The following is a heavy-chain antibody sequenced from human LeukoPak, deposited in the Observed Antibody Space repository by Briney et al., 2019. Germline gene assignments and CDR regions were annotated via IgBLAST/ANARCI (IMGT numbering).Heavy chain of an antibody. D-gene: IGHD4-17*01. Sequence: GGSLRLSCAAPGFTFSSYDMHWVRQATGKGLEWVSAIGTAGDTYYPGSVKGRFTISRENAKNSLYLQMNSLRAGDTAVYYCARGPPPPIYGDLDGPYYYYGMDVWGQGTTVTVSS. CDR1: GFTFSSYD. V-gene: IGHV3-13*01. CDR3: ARGPPPPIYGDLDGPYYYYGMDV. CDR2: IGTAGDT. J-gene: IGHJ6*02.